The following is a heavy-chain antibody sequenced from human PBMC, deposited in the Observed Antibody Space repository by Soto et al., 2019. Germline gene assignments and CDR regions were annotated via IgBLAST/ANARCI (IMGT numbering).Heavy chain of an antibody. Sequence: EVQLVESGGGLVQPGGSLRLSCAASGFTFSSYWMHWVRQAPGKGLVWVSHIDSDGSGTIYADSVKGRFTTSRDNAKNTLYLQMNSLRAEDTAVYYCARGWYGAFDIWGQGTMVTVSS. CDR1: GFTFSSYW. CDR2: IDSDGSGT. J-gene: IGHJ3*02. CDR3: ARGWYGAFDI. V-gene: IGHV3-74*01. D-gene: IGHD6-19*01.